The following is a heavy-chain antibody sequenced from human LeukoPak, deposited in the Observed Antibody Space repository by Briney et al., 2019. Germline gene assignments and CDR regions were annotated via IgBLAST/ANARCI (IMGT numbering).Heavy chain of an antibody. Sequence: ASVKVSCKASGYSFTSHYMHWVRQAPGQGLEWMGLINPSGSSTLYAQKFQGRVTMTRDMSTTTDYMELSSLRSEDTAVYYCARDNSVGDIAWWFDYWGQGTLVTVFS. D-gene: IGHD3-16*02. V-gene: IGHV1-46*01. CDR1: GYSFTSHY. J-gene: IGHJ5*01. CDR3: ARDNSVGDIAWWFDY. CDR2: INPSGSST.